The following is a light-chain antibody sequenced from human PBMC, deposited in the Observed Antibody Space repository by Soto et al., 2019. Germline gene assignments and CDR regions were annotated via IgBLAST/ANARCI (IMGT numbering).Light chain of an antibody. J-gene: IGLJ3*02. CDR1: SSDVGGYNY. Sequence: QLVLTQPASVSGSPGQSITISCTGTSSDVGGYNYVSWYQQHPGKAPKLMIYEVTNRPSGVSNRFSGSRSGNTASLTISGLQAEDEADYYCSSYTTSSVVFGGGTKVTVL. V-gene: IGLV2-14*01. CDR2: EVT. CDR3: SSYTTSSVV.